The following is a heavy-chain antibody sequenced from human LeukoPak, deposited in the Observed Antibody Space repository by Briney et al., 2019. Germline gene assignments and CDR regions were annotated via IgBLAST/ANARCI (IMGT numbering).Heavy chain of an antibody. D-gene: IGHD5-18*01. V-gene: IGHV4-59*01. Sequence: PSETLSLTCTVSGGSISSYYWSWIRQPPGKGLEWIGYIYYSGSTNYNPSLKSRVTISVDTSKNQFSLKLNSVTAADTAVYYCARAMRYSYGSYYFDYWGQGTLVTVSS. CDR2: IYYSGST. J-gene: IGHJ4*02. CDR3: ARAMRYSYGSYYFDY. CDR1: GGSISSYY.